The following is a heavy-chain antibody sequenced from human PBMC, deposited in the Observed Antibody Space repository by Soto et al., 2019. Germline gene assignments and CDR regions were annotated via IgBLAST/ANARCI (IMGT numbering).Heavy chain of an antibody. CDR2: NYQSAIT. Sequence: QVQLQESGPGLVKPSQTLSLTCTVSGGSISSGGYYWTWIRQHPGKGLEWIGYNYQSAITYYNPPLKSRVTISLDTSKNRFSLKLSSVTAADTAVYYCARGSSIAGLYYGMDVWGQGTTVTVSS. V-gene: IGHV4-31*03. D-gene: IGHD6-6*01. CDR1: GGSISSGGYY. CDR3: ARGSSIAGLYYGMDV. J-gene: IGHJ6*02.